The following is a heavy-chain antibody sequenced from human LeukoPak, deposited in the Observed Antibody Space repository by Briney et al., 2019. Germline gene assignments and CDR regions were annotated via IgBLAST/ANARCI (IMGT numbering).Heavy chain of an antibody. CDR1: GFTVSSNY. CDR2: IYSGGST. J-gene: IGHJ4*02. D-gene: IGHD2-2*02. CDR3: ARDRLDIVVIAAAIR. V-gene: IGHV3-66*01. Sequence: GGSLRLSCAASGFTVSSNYMSWVRRAPGKGLEWVSVIYSGGSTYYADSVKGRFTISRDNSKNTLYLQMNSLRAEDTAVYYCARDRLDIVVIAAAIRWGQGTLVTVSS.